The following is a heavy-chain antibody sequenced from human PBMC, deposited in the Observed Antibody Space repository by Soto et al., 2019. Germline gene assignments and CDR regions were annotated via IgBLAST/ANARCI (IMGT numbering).Heavy chain of an antibody. CDR3: AKDFYPRRFPARPPKYYYGSGSYDY. V-gene: IGHV3-23*01. CDR2: ISGSGGST. Sequence: GGSLRLSCAASGFTFSSYAMSWVRQAPGKGLEWVSAISGSGGSTYYADSVKGRFTISRDNSKNTLYLQMNSLRAEDTAVYYCAKDFYPRRFPARPPKYYYGSGSYDYWGQGTLVTVSS. J-gene: IGHJ4*02. CDR1: GFTFSSYA. D-gene: IGHD3-10*01.